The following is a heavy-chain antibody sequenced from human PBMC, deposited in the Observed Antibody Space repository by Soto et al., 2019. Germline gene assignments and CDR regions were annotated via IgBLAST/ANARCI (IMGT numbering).Heavy chain of an antibody. Sequence: ASVKVSCKASGYTFSNFAMHWVRQAPGQRLEWMGWINAGNWNTKYPQKFQGRVTITRDTSASTAYMELSSLRSEDTAVYYCARDPGYSYGYNWGQGTLVTVSS. J-gene: IGHJ4*02. CDR3: ARDPGYSYGYN. D-gene: IGHD5-18*01. CDR1: GYTFSNFA. CDR2: INAGNWNT. V-gene: IGHV1-3*01.